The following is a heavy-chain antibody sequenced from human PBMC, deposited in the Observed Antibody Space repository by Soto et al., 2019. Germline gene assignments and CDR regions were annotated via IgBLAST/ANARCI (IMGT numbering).Heavy chain of an antibody. Sequence: GASVKVSCKASGYTFTSYGISWVRQAPGQGLEWMGWISAYNGNTNYAQKLQGRVTMTTDTSTSTAYMEPRSLRSDDTAVYYCARANVVAATYAAFDNWGQGTIVTVSS. CDR3: ARANVVAATYAAFDN. V-gene: IGHV1-18*04. CDR2: ISAYNGNT. CDR1: GYTFTSYG. J-gene: IGHJ3*02. D-gene: IGHD2-15*01.